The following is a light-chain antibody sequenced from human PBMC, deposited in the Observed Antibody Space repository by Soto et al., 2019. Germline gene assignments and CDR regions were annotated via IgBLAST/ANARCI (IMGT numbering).Light chain of an antibody. CDR3: SSYTAGRTFV. CDR2: HVG. J-gene: IGLJ2*01. Sequence: QSALTQPRSVSGSPGQSGTISCSGTASDVGGYEYVSWYQQHPGKAPRLLIYHVGQRPSGVPDRFSGSKSGTTASLTISGLQADSEAEYFCSSYTAGRTFVLGGGTQLTVL. V-gene: IGLV2-11*01. CDR1: ASDVGGYEY.